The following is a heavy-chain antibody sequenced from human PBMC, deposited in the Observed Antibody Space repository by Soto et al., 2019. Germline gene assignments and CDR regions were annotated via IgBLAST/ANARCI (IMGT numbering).Heavy chain of an antibody. Sequence: QAQLVESGGGVVQPGRSLRLSCEASGFPFSTYGIHWVRQAPGKGLEWVEVIWHDGGTINYADSVKGRFTISRDNSKNTLYLQMDGRRAEDTAVYYCATSMSAMFDYWGQGTLVTVSS. J-gene: IGHJ4*02. CDR3: ATSMSAMFDY. CDR1: GFPFSTYG. V-gene: IGHV3-33*01. D-gene: IGHD2-21*01. CDR2: IWHDGGTI.